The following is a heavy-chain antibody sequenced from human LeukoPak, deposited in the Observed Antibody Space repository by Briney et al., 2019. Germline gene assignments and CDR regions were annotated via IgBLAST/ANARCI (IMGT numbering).Heavy chain of an antibody. Sequence: GGSLRLSCAASGFIFSGFYMGWIRQAPGKGLEWISYISGSGSTIYYADSVKGRVTISRDNAKNSLYLQMNSLRAEDTAVYYCARGWLFDWFDPWGQGTLVTVSS. D-gene: IGHD3-10*01. CDR1: GFIFSGFY. J-gene: IGHJ5*02. CDR2: ISGSGSTI. CDR3: ARGWLFDWFDP. V-gene: IGHV3-11*01.